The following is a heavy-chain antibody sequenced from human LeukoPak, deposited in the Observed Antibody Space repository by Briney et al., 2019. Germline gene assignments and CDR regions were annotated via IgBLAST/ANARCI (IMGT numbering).Heavy chain of an antibody. J-gene: IGHJ4*02. Sequence: GGSLRLSCAASGFTISSNYMSWVRQAPGKGLEWVSVIYTGGSTSYADSVKGRFTISRDSSTNTLFLQMYSLRAEDTAVYYCARASTLRTGDAHWGQGTLVTVSS. D-gene: IGHD7-27*01. CDR2: IYTGGST. V-gene: IGHV3-66*01. CDR1: GFTISSNY. CDR3: ARASTLRTGDAH.